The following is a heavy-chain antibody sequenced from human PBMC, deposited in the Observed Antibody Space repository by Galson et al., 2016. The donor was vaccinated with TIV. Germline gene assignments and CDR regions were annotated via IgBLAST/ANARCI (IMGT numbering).Heavy chain of an antibody. Sequence: SLRLSCAASGFIFNNYEFNWDRQGPGKGLEWVSHISRSDTTIYYADSVMGRFTISRDNARNSLYLQMNSLRAEDTAVYYCARDLADNSDYYPTPFDFWGQGTLVTVSS. V-gene: IGHV3-48*03. CDR1: GFIFNNYE. D-gene: IGHD3-22*01. J-gene: IGHJ4*02. CDR3: ARDLADNSDYYPTPFDF. CDR2: ISRSDTTI.